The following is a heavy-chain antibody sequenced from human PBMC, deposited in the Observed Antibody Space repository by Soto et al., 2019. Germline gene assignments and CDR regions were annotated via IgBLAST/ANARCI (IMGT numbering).Heavy chain of an antibody. V-gene: IGHV2-5*02. J-gene: IGHJ4*02. CDR2: IYWDDDV. D-gene: IGHD2-15*01. CDR1: GFSLATRGVS. CDR3: AHRRDEYSYTQYYFDF. Sequence: SGPTLVNPTQTLTLACSFSGFSLATRGVSVGWIRQSPGRGLEWLALIYWDDDVRYSPSLANRLTISKDISQNQVVLTVTNMDPLDTGTYYCAHRRDEYSYTQYYFDFCGPGTRVTDSS.